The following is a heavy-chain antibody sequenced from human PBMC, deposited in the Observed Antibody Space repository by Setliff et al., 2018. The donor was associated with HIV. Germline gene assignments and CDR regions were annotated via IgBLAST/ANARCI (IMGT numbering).Heavy chain of an antibody. V-gene: IGHV1-69*05. CDR1: GDTFSNSA. D-gene: IGHD2-8*01. Sequence: SVKVSCKASGDTFSNSAIYWVRQAPGPGLEWMGGIIPLYGTSKYAQKFQGRVAITTDELMTTAYMELTSLRSEDTAVYFCASASGYCRSGVCYIGVHKTPDKYYCDSWGQGTLVTVS. J-gene: IGHJ4*02. CDR2: IIPLYGTS. CDR3: ASASGYCRSGVCYIGVHKTPDKYYCDS.